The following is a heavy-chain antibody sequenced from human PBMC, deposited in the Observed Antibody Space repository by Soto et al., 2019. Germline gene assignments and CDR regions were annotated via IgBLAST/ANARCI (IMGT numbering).Heavy chain of an antibody. CDR2: IIPILGIA. CDR1: GGTFSSYT. V-gene: IGHV1-69*02. CDR3: AGQTGFTVALDY. D-gene: IGHD4-17*01. Sequence: QVQLVQSGAEVKKPGSSVKVSCKASGGTFSSYTISWVRQAPGQGLEWMGRIIPILGIANYAQKFQGRVXIXAXXSTSTAYMELSSLRSEDTAVYYCAGQTGFTVALDYWGQGTLVTVSS. J-gene: IGHJ4*02.